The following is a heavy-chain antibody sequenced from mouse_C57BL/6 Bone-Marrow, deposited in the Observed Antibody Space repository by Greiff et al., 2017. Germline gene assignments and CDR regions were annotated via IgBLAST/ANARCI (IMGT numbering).Heavy chain of an antibody. J-gene: IGHJ2*01. D-gene: IGHD3-2*02. CDR2: IHPNSGST. V-gene: IGHV1-64*01. CDR1: GYTFTSYW. Sequence: VQLQQSGAELVKPGASVKLSCKASGYTFTSYWMHWVKQRPGQGLEWIGMIHPNSGSTNYNEKFKSKATLTVDKSSSTAYMQLSSLTSEDSAVYYCARRGSSGYDYWGQGTTLTVSS. CDR3: ARRGSSGYDY.